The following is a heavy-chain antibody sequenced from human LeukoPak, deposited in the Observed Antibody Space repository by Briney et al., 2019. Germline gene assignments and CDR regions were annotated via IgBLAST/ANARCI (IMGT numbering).Heavy chain of an antibody. Sequence: GRSLRLSCAASGFTFSSYAMHWVRQAPGKGLEWVAVISYDGSNKYYADSVKGRFTISRDNSKNTLYLQMNSLRAEDTAVYYCASGDGDSNGLEYWGQGTLVTVSS. CDR2: ISYDGSNK. D-gene: IGHD4-17*01. CDR1: GFTFSSYA. V-gene: IGHV3-30-3*01. J-gene: IGHJ4*02. CDR3: ASGDGDSNGLEY.